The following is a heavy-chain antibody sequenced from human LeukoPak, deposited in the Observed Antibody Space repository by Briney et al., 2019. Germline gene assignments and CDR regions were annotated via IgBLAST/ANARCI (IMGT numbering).Heavy chain of an antibody. CDR2: IISGGGT. CDR3: ARPLDYYDSSPFDY. CDR1: GFTFGAYA. Sequence: TGGSLRLSCAASGFTFGAYAMNWVRQAPGKGLEWVSAIISGGGTYYADSVKGRFTISRDNSKNTLYLQMSSLRADDTAVYYCARPLDYYDSSPFDYWGQGTLVTVSS. V-gene: IGHV3-23*01. J-gene: IGHJ4*02. D-gene: IGHD3-22*01.